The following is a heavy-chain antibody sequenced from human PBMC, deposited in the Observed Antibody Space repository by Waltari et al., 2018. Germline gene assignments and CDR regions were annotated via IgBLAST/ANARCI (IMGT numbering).Heavy chain of an antibody. CDR3: ARKSDSSGYYYYYYYGMDV. J-gene: IGHJ6*02. Sequence: QVQLVQSGAEVKKPGSSVKVSCKASGGTFSSYAISWVRQAPGQGLEWMGGIIPIVGTANYAQKFQGRVTITADESTSTAYMELSSLRSEDTAVYYCARKSDSSGYYYYYYYGMDVWGQGTTVTVSS. CDR1: GGTFSSYA. D-gene: IGHD3-22*01. V-gene: IGHV1-69*13. CDR2: IIPIVGTA.